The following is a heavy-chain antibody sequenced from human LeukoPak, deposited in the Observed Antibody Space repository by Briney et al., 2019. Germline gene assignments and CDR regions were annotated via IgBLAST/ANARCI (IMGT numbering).Heavy chain of an antibody. CDR2: ISYDGSNK. Sequence: PGGSLRLSCAASGFTFSSYGMHWVRQAPGKGLEWVAVISYDGSNKYYADSVKGRFTISRDNSKNTLYLQMNSLRAEDTAVYYCARRSSSSFGDAFDIWGQGTMVTVSS. CDR1: GFTFSSYG. J-gene: IGHJ3*02. D-gene: IGHD6-6*01. V-gene: IGHV3-30*19. CDR3: ARRSSSSFGDAFDI.